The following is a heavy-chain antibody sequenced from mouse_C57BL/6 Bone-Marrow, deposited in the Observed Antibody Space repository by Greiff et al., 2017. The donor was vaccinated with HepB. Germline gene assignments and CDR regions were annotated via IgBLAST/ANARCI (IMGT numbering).Heavy chain of an antibody. J-gene: IGHJ1*03. CDR2: IYPRDGST. CDR3: ARRRPDYYGSSYRYFDV. Sequence: VQLVESDAELVKPGASVKISCKVSGYTFTDHTIHWMKQRPEQGLEWIGYIYPRDGSTKYNEKFKGKATLTAHKSSSTAYMQLNSLTSEDSAVYFCARRRPDYYGSSYRYFDVWGTGTTVTVSS. V-gene: IGHV1-78*01. CDR1: GYTFTDHT. D-gene: IGHD1-1*01.